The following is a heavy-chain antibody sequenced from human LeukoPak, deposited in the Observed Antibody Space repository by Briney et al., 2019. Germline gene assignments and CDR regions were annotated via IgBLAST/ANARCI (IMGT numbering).Heavy chain of an antibody. J-gene: IGHJ3*02. CDR3: AKGIYDSSGYPEDDAFDI. CDR1: GFTFSTYA. D-gene: IGHD3-22*01. CDR2: ISGSGGST. V-gene: IGHV3-23*01. Sequence: PGGSLRLSCAASGFTFSTYAMNWVRQAPGKGLEWVSGISGSGGSTYYADFVKGRFTISRDNSKNTLYLQMNSLRAEDTAVYYCAKGIYDSSGYPEDDAFDIWGQGTMVTVSS.